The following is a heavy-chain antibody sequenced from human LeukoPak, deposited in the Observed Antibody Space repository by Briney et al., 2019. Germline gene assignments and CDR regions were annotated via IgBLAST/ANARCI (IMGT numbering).Heavy chain of an antibody. Sequence: SEPLSLPCTLYGGSFSRYYWSCIRRPPGKGLEWIGEINHRGSTNYNPSLQSRVPISVDTSKNQFSLKLSSVTAADTAVYYCATTGTTQANYYYYYMDVWGKGTTVTVSS. D-gene: IGHD1-7*01. CDR3: ATTGTTQANYYYYYMDV. CDR1: GGSFSRYY. V-gene: IGHV4-34*01. CDR2: INHRGST. J-gene: IGHJ6*03.